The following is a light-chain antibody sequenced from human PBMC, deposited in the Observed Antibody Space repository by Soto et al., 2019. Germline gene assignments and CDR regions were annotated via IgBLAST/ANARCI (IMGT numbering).Light chain of an antibody. CDR3: QQYNDWPPFT. CDR1: QTVSSN. J-gene: IGKJ3*01. CDR2: GAS. V-gene: IGKV3-15*01. Sequence: EIVMTQSPATLSVSPGERATLSCRASQTVSSNLAWYQQKPGQAPRLLIYGASTRPPGIPARFSGSGSGTEXXLTISSLQSEDFAVYYCQQYNDWPPFTIGPGTRVDIK.